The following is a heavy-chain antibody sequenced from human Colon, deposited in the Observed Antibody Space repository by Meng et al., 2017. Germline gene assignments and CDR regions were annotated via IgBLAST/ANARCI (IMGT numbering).Heavy chain of an antibody. CDR3: ASPSVSLTWYTFHY. Sequence: QLQLQESGPGLVKPSEILSLTCTVSGGSLSSRTYHWGWLRQPPGKGLEWIAEIYYSGSTNYNPSLKSRVTISVDKSKNQFSLELSSVTAADTAVYYCASPSVSLTWYTFHYWGQGILVTVSS. J-gene: IGHJ4*02. D-gene: IGHD6-13*01. CDR2: IYYSGST. CDR1: GGSLSSRTYH. V-gene: IGHV4-61*05.